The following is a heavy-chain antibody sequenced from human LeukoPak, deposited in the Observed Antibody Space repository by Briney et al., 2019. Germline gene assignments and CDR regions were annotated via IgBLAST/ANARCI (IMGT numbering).Heavy chain of an antibody. Sequence: ASVKVSCKVSGYTLTELSMHWVRQAPGKGLEWMGGFDPEDGETIYAQKFQGRVTMTEDTSTDTAYMELSSLRSEDTAVYYCATVLGSSIVGATTFDYWGQGTLVTVS. J-gene: IGHJ4*02. CDR1: GYTLTELS. D-gene: IGHD1-26*01. CDR2: FDPEDGET. V-gene: IGHV1-24*01. CDR3: ATVLGSSIVGATTFDY.